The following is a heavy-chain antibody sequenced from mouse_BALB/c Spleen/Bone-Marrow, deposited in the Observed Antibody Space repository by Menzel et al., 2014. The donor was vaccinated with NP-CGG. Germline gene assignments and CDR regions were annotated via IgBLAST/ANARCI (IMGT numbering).Heavy chain of an antibody. CDR3: APYYYGRWFAN. J-gene: IGHJ3*01. CDR2: IDPANGNI. Sequence: VQLKKSGAELVKPGASVKLSCTASGFNIKDTYMHWVKQRPEQGLEWIGRIDPANGNIKYDPKFQGKATITAATSSNTAYLQLSSLTSEDTAVYYCAPYYYGRWFANWGQGTLVTVSA. CDR1: GFNIKDTY. V-gene: IGHV14-3*02. D-gene: IGHD1-1*01.